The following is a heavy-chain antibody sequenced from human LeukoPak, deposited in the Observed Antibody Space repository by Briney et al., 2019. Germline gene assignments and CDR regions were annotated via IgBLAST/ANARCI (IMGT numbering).Heavy chain of an antibody. CDR1: GGSISSYY. Sequence: ASETLSLTCTVSGGSISSYYWSWIRQPPGKGLEWIGCIYYSGSTNYNPSLKSRVTISVDTSKNQFSLKLSSVTAADTAVYYCARGRDRYSGYYYWGQGTLVTVSS. D-gene: IGHD5-12*01. V-gene: IGHV4-59*01. CDR2: IYYSGST. J-gene: IGHJ4*02. CDR3: ARGRDRYSGYYY.